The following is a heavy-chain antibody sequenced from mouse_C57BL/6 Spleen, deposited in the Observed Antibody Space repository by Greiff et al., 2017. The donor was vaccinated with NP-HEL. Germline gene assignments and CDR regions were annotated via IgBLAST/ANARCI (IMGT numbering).Heavy chain of an antibody. CDR1: GFTFSDYY. CDR3: ARDRGAIYDGYYGYFDV. J-gene: IGHJ1*03. CDR2: INYDGSST. V-gene: IGHV5-16*01. Sequence: EVQVVESEGGLVQPGSSMKLSCIASGFTFSDYYMAWVRQVPEKGLEWVANINYDGSSTYYLDSLKSRFIISRENAKNILYLQMSSLKSEDTATYYCARDRGAIYDGYYGYFDVWGTGTTVTVSS. D-gene: IGHD2-3*01.